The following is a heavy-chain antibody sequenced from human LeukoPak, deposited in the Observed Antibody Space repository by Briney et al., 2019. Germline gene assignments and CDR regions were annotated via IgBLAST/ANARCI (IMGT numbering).Heavy chain of an antibody. Sequence: SVKVSCKASGGTFSSYAISWVRQAPGQGLEWMGRIIPILGVANYAQKFQGRVTITADKSTSTAYMELSSLRSEDTAVYYCARVDTAMVIDYWGQGTLVTVSS. CDR1: GGTFSSYA. D-gene: IGHD5-18*01. V-gene: IGHV1-69*04. CDR3: ARVDTAMVIDY. CDR2: IIPILGVA. J-gene: IGHJ4*02.